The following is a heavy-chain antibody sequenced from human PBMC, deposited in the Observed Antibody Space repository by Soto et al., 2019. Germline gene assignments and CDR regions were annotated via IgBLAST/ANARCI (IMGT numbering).Heavy chain of an antibody. CDR1: GGTFSSYA. J-gene: IGHJ5*02. CDR3: ARQGTNSEPNWFDP. CDR2: IIPIFGTA. V-gene: IGHV1-69*13. D-gene: IGHD7-27*01. Sequence: GASLKVSCKASGGTFSSYAISWVRQAPGQGLEWMGGIIPIFGTANYAQKFQGRVTITADECTSTAYMQLSSLRSSDTAMYYCARQGTNSEPNWFDPWGQGTLVTVS.